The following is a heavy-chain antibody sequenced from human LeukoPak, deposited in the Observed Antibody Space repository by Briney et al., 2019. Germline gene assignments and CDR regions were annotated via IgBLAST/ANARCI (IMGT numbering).Heavy chain of an antibody. J-gene: IGHJ6*03. Sequence: ASVKVSCKVSGYTLTELSMHWVRQAPGKGLEWMGGFDPEDGETIYAQKFQGRVTMTEDTSTDTAYMELSSLRSEDTAVYYCATGPPGIAAAGYYYYYYMDVWGKGTTVTVSS. CDR1: GYTLTELS. CDR2: FDPEDGET. V-gene: IGHV1-24*01. D-gene: IGHD6-13*01. CDR3: ATGPPGIAAAGYYYYYYMDV.